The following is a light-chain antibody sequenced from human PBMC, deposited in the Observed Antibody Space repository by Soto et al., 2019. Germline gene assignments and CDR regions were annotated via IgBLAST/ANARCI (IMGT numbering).Light chain of an antibody. J-gene: IGKJ2*01. CDR3: QQRSNWPFT. V-gene: IGKV3-11*01. CDR2: DAS. Sequence: EIVLTQSPATLSLSPGERATLSCRASQSVSRYLAWYQQKPGQAPRLLIYDASNRATGIPARFSGSGSGTDFTLTIRSLEPEDFAVYFCQQRSNWPFTFGQGTKLEIK. CDR1: QSVSRY.